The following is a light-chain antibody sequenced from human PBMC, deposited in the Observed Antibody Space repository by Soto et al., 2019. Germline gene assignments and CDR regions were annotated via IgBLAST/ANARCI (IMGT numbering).Light chain of an antibody. CDR2: DVS. J-gene: IGLJ2*01. Sequence: QSALTQPASVSGSPGQSITISCTGTSRGVGGYDYVSWYQQYPGKAPKVIIYDVSNRPSGVSTRFSGSKSGNTASLTISGLQAEDEAHYYCSSYSISNTYVIFGGGTKVTVL. CDR1: SRGVGGYDY. V-gene: IGLV2-14*03. CDR3: SSYSISNTYVI.